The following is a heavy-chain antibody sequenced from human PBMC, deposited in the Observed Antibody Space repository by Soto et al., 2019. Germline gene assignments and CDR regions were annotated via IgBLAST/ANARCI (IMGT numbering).Heavy chain of an antibody. J-gene: IGHJ6*02. V-gene: IGHV2-5*02. CDR2: IYWDDDK. CDR3: AHRKLVGHGMYV. Sequence: QITLKESGPTLVKPTQTLTLTCTFSGFSLSTSGVGVGWIRQPPGKALEWLALIYWDDDKRYSPSLKSSLTTTKDTSNNQAVLTMTNMDPVDTATYYCAHRKLVGHGMYVWGQGTTVTVSS. D-gene: IGHD3-10*01. CDR1: GFSLSTSGVG.